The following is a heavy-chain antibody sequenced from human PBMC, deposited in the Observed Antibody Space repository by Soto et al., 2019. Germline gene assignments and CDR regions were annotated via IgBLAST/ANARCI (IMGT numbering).Heavy chain of an antibody. D-gene: IGHD1-26*01. CDR3: ARVIMGAMVHAFEI. CDR1: GFTFSDYY. Sequence: QVQLVESGGVLVKPGGSLRLSCAASGFTFSDYYMSWIRQAPGKGLEWVSAINGGSSTTYYADSVKGRFTISRDNSRNTLYLQMNSLRAEDTAIYYCARVIMGAMVHAFEIWGQGTMVAVSS. CDR2: INGGSSTT. J-gene: IGHJ3*02. V-gene: IGHV3-11*01.